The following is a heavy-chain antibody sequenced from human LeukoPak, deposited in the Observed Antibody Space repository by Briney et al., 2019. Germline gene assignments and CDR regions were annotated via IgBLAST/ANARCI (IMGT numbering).Heavy chain of an antibody. J-gene: IGHJ4*02. CDR3: ARAIVVVPAALVGY. CDR1: GYTFTGYY. CDR2: INPNSGGT. Sequence: ASVTVSCKASGYTFTGYYMHWVRQAPGQGLEWMGWINPNSGGTNYAQKFQGRVNMTRDTSISTAYMELSRLRSDDTAVYYCARAIVVVPAALVGYWGQGTLVTVSS. V-gene: IGHV1-2*02. D-gene: IGHD2-2*01.